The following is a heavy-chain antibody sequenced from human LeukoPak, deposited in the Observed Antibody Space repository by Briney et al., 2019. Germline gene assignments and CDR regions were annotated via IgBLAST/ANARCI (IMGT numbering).Heavy chain of an antibody. J-gene: IGHJ4*02. CDR2: INHSGST. V-gene: IGHV4-34*01. Sequence: PSETLSLTCAVYGGSFSGYYWSWIRQPPGKGLEWIGEINHSGSTNYNPSLKSRVTISVDTSKNQFSLNLTSVTAADTAVYYCARYSGYFSHFDCWGQGTLVTVSS. CDR1: GGSFSGYY. CDR3: ARYSGYFSHFDC. D-gene: IGHD5-12*01.